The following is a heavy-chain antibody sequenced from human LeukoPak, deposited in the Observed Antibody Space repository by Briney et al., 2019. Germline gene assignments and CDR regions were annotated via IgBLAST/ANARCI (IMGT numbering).Heavy chain of an antibody. V-gene: IGHV1-69*05. J-gene: IGHJ2*01. D-gene: IGHD2-21*02. Sequence: GASVKVSCKASGGTFSSYAISWMRQAPGQGLEWMGRIIPIFGTANYAQKFQGRVTITTDESTSTAYMELSSLRSEDTAVYYCARVVVTAIDYWYFDLWGRGTLVTVSS. CDR2: IIPIFGTA. CDR1: GGTFSSYA. CDR3: ARVVVTAIDYWYFDL.